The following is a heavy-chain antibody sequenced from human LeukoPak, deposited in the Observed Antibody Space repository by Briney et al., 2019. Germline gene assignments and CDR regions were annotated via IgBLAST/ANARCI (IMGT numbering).Heavy chain of an antibody. CDR1: GYTFTGYY. D-gene: IGHD3-22*01. Sequence: GASVKASCKASGYTFTGYYMHWGRQAPGQGLEWMGWINPNSGGTNYAQKFQGRVTMTRDTPISTAYMELSRLRSDDTAVYYCARELDYYDSSGLRIYYYYYMDVWGKGTTVTISS. J-gene: IGHJ6*03. V-gene: IGHV1-2*02. CDR3: ARELDYYDSSGLRIYYYYYMDV. CDR2: INPNSGGT.